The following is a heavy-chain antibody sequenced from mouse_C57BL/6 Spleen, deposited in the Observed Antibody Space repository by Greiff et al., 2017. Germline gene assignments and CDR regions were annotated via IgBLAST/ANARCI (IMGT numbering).Heavy chain of an antibody. J-gene: IGHJ1*03. Sequence: EVKLMESGGDLVKPGGSLKLSCAASGFTFSSYGMSWVRQTPDKRLEWVATISSGGSYTYYPDSVKGRFTISRDNAKNTLYLQMSSLKSEDTAMYYCARDDYGSSYRYFDVWGTGTTVTVSS. CDR1: GFTFSSYG. V-gene: IGHV5-6*01. CDR2: ISSGGSYT. D-gene: IGHD1-1*01. CDR3: ARDDYGSSYRYFDV.